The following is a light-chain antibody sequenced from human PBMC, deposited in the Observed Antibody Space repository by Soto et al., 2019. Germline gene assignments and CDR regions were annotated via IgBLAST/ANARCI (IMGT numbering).Light chain of an antibody. J-gene: IGLJ1*01. V-gene: IGLV1-40*01. CDR2: GNS. CDR3: CSYAGSYYV. CDR1: SSNIGAGYD. Sequence: QSVLTQPPSVSGAPGQRVTISCTGSSSNIGAGYDVHWYQQLPGTAPKLLIYGNSNRPSGVPDRFSGSKSGTSASLAITGLRAEDEADYYCCSYAGSYYVFGTGTKVTVL.